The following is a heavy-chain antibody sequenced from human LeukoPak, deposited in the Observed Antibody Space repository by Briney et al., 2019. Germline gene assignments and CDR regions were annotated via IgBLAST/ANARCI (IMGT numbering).Heavy chain of an antibody. D-gene: IGHD6-13*01. CDR3: ARSSWHDY. Sequence: GGSLRLSCAASGFTFSSYLMSWVRQAPGKGLEWVANIKQDGREKYYVDSVKGRFTISRDNAKNSLYLQMNSLRAEDTAVYYCARSSWHDYWGQGTLVTVSS. CDR2: IKQDGREK. J-gene: IGHJ4*02. CDR1: GFTFSSYL. V-gene: IGHV3-7*01.